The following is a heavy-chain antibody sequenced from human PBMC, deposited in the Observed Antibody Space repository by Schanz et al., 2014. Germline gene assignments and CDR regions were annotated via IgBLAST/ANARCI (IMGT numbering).Heavy chain of an antibody. J-gene: IGHJ6*02. Sequence: QVQLVDSGGGLVKPGGSLRLSCAASGFTFSDYYMTWIRQAPGKGLEWVSDISDSGDSTHYADSVKGRFTISRDNAKNSLFLQMNSLSAEDTAVYYCASVIMVAGNHRDGRDVWGQGTTVIDSS. D-gene: IGHD6-19*01. CDR2: ISDSGDST. CDR1: GFTFSDYY. CDR3: ASVIMVAGNHRDGRDV. V-gene: IGHV3-11*01.